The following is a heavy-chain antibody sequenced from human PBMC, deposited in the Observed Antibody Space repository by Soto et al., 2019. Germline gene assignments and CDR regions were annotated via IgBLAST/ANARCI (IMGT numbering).Heavy chain of an antibody. CDR3: AREGGLLVQTGYYDSSGYDAFDI. CDR2: IYSGGST. V-gene: IGHV3-53*01. D-gene: IGHD3-22*01. Sequence: PGGSLRLSCAASGFTVSSNYMSWVRQAPGKGLEWVSVIYSGGSTYYADSVKGRFTISRDNSKNTLYLQMNSLRAEDTAVYYCAREGGLLVQTGYYDSSGYDAFDIWGQGTMVTVSS. J-gene: IGHJ3*02. CDR1: GFTVSSNY.